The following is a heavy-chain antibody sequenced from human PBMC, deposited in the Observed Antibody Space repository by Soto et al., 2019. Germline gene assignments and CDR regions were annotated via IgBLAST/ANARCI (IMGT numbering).Heavy chain of an antibody. Sequence: EVQLVESGGGLVQPGGSLRLSCAASGFTFSAYWMHWVRQAPVKGLEWVARIKRDGSTTNYADAVKGRFTISRDNAKNTLYLEMNSMRVEDTADYYGARGAINYYYEDVWGKGTTVTVSS. V-gene: IGHV3-74*01. CDR1: GFTFSAYW. CDR3: ARGAINYYYEDV. CDR2: IKRDGSTT. J-gene: IGHJ6*03.